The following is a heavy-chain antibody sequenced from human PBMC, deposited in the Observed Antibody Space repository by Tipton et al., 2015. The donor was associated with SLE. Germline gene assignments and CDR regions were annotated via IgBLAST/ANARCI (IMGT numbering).Heavy chain of an antibody. CDR1: GYGFTGHY. Sequence: QLVQSGAEVRKPGASVKVSCKASGYGFTGHYMHWVRQAPGQGLEWMGWINPNSGATNFAEKFQDRVTMTRDTSISTTYIEVTRLTSDDTAVYYCARVLPGYRWELHLDYWGQGTLVTVSS. CDR3: ARVLPGYRWELHLDY. CDR2: INPNSGAT. J-gene: IGHJ4*02. D-gene: IGHD1-26*01. V-gene: IGHV1-2*02.